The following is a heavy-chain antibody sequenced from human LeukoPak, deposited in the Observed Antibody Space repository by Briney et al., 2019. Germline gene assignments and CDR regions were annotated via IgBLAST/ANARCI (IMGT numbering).Heavy chain of an antibody. Sequence: ASVKVSCKASGYTFTGYYMHWVRQAPGQGLEWMGWINPSGGSTSYAQKFQDRVTMTRDTSTSTVYMELSSLRSEDTAVYYCATYYGSGSYYYFDYWGQGTLVTVSS. CDR3: ATYYGSGSYYYFDY. D-gene: IGHD3-10*01. CDR1: GYTFTGYY. CDR2: INPSGGST. J-gene: IGHJ4*02. V-gene: IGHV1-46*01.